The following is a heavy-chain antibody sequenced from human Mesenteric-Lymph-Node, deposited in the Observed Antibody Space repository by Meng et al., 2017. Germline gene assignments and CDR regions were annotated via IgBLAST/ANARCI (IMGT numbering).Heavy chain of an antibody. CDR3: ARWADY. J-gene: IGHJ4*02. Sequence: GESLKISCAASGFTFSTYAFSWVRRAPGKGLEWVSTLYIGTDTYYADSVKGRFTISRDNAKNSLYLQMNSLRAEDTAVYYCARWADYWGQGTLVTVSS. V-gene: IGHV3-23*05. D-gene: IGHD5-24*01. CDR1: GFTFSTYA. CDR2: LYIGTDT.